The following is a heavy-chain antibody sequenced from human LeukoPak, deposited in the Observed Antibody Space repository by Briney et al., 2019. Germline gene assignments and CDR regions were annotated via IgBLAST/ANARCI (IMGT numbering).Heavy chain of an antibody. CDR2: INPNSGGT. CDR3: ARGSSWYEAFDI. J-gene: IGHJ3*02. D-gene: IGHD6-13*01. Sequence: ASVKVSCKASGYTFTGYYMHWVRQAPGQGLEWMGWINPNSGGTNYAQKFQGRVTMTRDTSISTAYMELSRLRSDGTAVYYCARGSSWYEAFDIWGQGTMVTVSS. CDR1: GYTFTGYY. V-gene: IGHV1-2*02.